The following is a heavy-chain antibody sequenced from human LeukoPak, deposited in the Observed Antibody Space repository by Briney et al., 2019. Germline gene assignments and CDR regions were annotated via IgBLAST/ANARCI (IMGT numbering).Heavy chain of an antibody. CDR3: ARDYFSRAALLGYFDL. CDR2: IKQDGSEK. D-gene: IGHD2-15*01. Sequence: GGSLRLSCAASGFTFSSYWMSWVRQAPGKGLEWVANIKQDGSEKYYVDSVKGRFTISRDNAKNSLYLQMNSLRAGDTAVYYCARDYFSRAALLGYFDLWGRGTLVTVSS. V-gene: IGHV3-7*01. J-gene: IGHJ2*01. CDR1: GFTFSSYW.